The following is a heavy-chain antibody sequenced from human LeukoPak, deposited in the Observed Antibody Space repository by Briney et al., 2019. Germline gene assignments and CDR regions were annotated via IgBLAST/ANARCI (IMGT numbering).Heavy chain of an antibody. V-gene: IGHV1-2*04. D-gene: IGHD6-19*01. J-gene: IGHJ4*02. CDR3: ARGRRGSGWAPLY. Sequence: VASVKVSCKASGYTFTGYHMHWVRQAPRQGLEWMGWINPNSGGTNYAQKFQGWVTMTRDTSISTAYMELSRLRSDDTAVYYCARGRRGSGWAPLYWGQGTLVTVSS. CDR1: GYTFTGYH. CDR2: INPNSGGT.